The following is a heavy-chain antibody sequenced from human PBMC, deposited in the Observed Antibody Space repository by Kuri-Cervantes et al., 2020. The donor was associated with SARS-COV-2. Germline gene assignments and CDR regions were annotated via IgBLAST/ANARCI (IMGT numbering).Heavy chain of an antibody. J-gene: IGHJ5*02. CDR2: ISYDGSNK. CDR3: AKDSGEWWELLGDNWFDP. CDR1: GFTFSRYG. V-gene: IGHV3-30*18. D-gene: IGHD1-26*01. Sequence: LSLTCAASGFTFSRYGMPWVRQAPGKGLEWVAVISYDGSNKYYADSVKGRFTISRDNSKNTLYLQMNSLRAEDTAVYYCAKDSGEWWELLGDNWFDPWGQGTLVTVSS.